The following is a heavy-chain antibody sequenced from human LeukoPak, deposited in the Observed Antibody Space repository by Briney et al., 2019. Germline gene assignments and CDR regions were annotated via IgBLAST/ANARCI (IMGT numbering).Heavy chain of an antibody. CDR3: AYNRNFALDN. D-gene: IGHD1-14*01. Sequence: SETLSLTCAVSGASIDSHSWWSWVRQPPGKGLEWIEEIYHSGGANYKPSLKSRVTMSVDTSKNHFSLKLTSVTAADTAVYYCAYNRNFALDNWGQGTLVTVS. CDR1: GASIDSHSW. CDR2: IYHSGGA. J-gene: IGHJ4*02. V-gene: IGHV4/OR15-8*01.